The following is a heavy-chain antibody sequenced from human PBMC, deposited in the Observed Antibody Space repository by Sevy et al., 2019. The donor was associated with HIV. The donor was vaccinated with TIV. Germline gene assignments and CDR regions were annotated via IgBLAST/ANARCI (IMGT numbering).Heavy chain of an antibody. CDR2: ISGSDST. D-gene: IGHD3-3*01. J-gene: IGHJ4*02. Sequence: GGSLRLSCAASGFTVSRNYMSWVRQAPGKGLEWVSGKGLEWVSAISGSDSTYYADSVKGRFTISRDNSKNTVYMQMNSLRAEDTAVYYCAKWGDHDFWSSYSYFDYWGQGALVTVSS. CDR3: AKWGDHDFWSSYSYFDY. CDR1: GFTVSRNY. V-gene: IGHV3-23*01.